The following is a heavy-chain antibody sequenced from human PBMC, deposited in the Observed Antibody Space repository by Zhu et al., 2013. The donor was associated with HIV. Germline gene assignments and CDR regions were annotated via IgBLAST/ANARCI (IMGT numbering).Heavy chain of an antibody. CDR1: GGTFSSDA. J-gene: IGHJ5*02. V-gene: IGHV1-69*06. CDR3: ARDVAMTTVTTEEVWFDP. CDR2: IIPIFGTA. D-gene: IGHD4-17*01. Sequence: QVQLVQSGAEVKKPGSSVKVSCKASGGTFSSDAISWVRQAPGQGLEWMGGIIPIFGTANYAQKFQGRVTITADKSTSTVYMEVSSLRSEDTAVYYCARDVAMTTVTTEEVWFDPWGQGTLVTVSS.